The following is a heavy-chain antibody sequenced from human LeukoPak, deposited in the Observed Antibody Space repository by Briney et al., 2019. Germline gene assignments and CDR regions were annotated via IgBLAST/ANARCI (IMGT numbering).Heavy chain of an antibody. CDR3: ARDLDSAAFDI. Sequence: ASVKVSCKASGYTFTSYAINWVRQAPGQGLECMGWIRTSTGSPTYAQGFTGRFVFSLDTSVNTAYLQISSLKAEDTAVYYCARDLDSAAFDIWGQGTMVTVSS. V-gene: IGHV7-4-1*02. CDR1: GYTFTSYA. J-gene: IGHJ3*02. D-gene: IGHD2-15*01. CDR2: IRTSTGSP.